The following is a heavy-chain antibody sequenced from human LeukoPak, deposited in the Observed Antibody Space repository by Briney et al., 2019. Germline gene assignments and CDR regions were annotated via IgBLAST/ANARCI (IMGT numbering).Heavy chain of an antibody. CDR1: GFTFSSYE. CDR3: ARGLGREMAYTAFDI. V-gene: IGHV3-48*03. D-gene: IGHD5-24*01. Sequence: PGGSLRLSCAASGFTFSSYEMNWVRQAPGKGLEWVSYISSSGSTIYYADSVKGRFTISRDNAKNSLYLQMNSLRAEDTAVYYCARGLGREMAYTAFDIWGQGTMVTVSS. CDR2: ISSSGSTI. J-gene: IGHJ3*02.